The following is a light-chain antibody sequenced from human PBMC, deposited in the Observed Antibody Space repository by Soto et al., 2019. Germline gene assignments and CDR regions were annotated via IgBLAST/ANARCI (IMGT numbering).Light chain of an antibody. V-gene: IGKV1-39*01. CDR2: AAS. J-gene: IGKJ1*01. Sequence: DIQMTQSPSSLSASVGDRVTITCRASQSISSYLNWDQQKPGKAPKLLIYAASSLQSGVPSRFSGSGSGTDFTLTISSLQPEDVATYYCQQSYSSLTWTFGQGTKVEIK. CDR3: QQSYSSLTWT. CDR1: QSISSY.